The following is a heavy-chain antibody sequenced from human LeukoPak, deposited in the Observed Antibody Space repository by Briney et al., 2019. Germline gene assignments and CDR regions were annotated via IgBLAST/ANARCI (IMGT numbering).Heavy chain of an antibody. J-gene: IGHJ4*02. V-gene: IGHV3-30-3*01. D-gene: IGHD4-17*01. CDR3: ARVYGDYGYFVY. Sequence: PGRSLRLSCAASGFTFSSYAMHWVRQAPGKGLEWVAVISYDGSNKYYADSVKGRFTISRDNSKNTLYLQMNSLRAEDTAVYYCARVYGDYGYFVYWGQGTLVTVSS. CDR1: GFTFSSYA. CDR2: ISYDGSNK.